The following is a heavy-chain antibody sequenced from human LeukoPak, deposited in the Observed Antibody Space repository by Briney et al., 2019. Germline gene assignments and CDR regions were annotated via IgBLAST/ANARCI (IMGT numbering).Heavy chain of an antibody. J-gene: IGHJ4*02. CDR3: AKWGDYDVLTGYVSDY. V-gene: IGHV3-23*01. CDR1: GFTFSNYA. CDR2: ITGSGGNT. D-gene: IGHD3-9*01. Sequence: GGSLRLSCAASGFTFSNYAMSWVRQAPGKGLEWVSAITGSGGNTYYADSVKGRFTISRDNSKNTVFLQMNSLRAEDAAVYYCAKWGDYDVLTGYVSDYWGQGTLVTVSS.